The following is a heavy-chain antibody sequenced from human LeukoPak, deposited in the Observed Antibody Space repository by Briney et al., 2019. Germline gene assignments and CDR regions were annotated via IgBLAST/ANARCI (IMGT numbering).Heavy chain of an antibody. D-gene: IGHD4-17*01. J-gene: IGHJ6*03. CDR1: GFTLSSYD. Sequence: GGSLRLSCAASGFTLSSYDMHWVRQATGKGLEWVSVIGTAGDTYYPGSVKGRFTISRENAKNSLYLQMNSLRAGDTAVYYCARGATTVSFNYYYYYMDVWGKGTTVTVSS. CDR2: IGTAGDT. V-gene: IGHV3-13*01. CDR3: ARGATTVSFNYYYYYMDV.